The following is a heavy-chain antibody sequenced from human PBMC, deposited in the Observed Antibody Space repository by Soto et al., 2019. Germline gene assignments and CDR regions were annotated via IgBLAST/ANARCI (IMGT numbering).Heavy chain of an antibody. V-gene: IGHV4-59*01. CDR1: GGSISSYY. Sequence: PSETLSLTCNVSGGSISSYYWSWIRQPPGKGLEWIGYIYYSGSTNYNPSLKSRVTISVDTSKNQFPLKLSSVTAADTAVYYCARGIRYYDILTGYSAFMYNWFDPWGQGTLVTVSS. D-gene: IGHD3-9*01. J-gene: IGHJ5*02. CDR2: IYYSGST. CDR3: ARGIRYYDILTGYSAFMYNWFDP.